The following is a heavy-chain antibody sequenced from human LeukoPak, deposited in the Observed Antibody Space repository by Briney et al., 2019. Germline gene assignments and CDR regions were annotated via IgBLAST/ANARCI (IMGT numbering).Heavy chain of an antibody. CDR3: ARGHCSGGSCYLYYYYMDV. Sequence: SQTLSLTCTVSGGSISSGDYYWSWIRQPPRKGLEWIGYIYYSGSTYYNPSLKSRVTISVDTSKNQFSLKLSSVTAADTAVYYCARGHCSGGSCYLYYYYMDVWGKGTTVTVSS. V-gene: IGHV4-30-4*08. D-gene: IGHD2-15*01. J-gene: IGHJ6*03. CDR1: GGSISSGDYY. CDR2: IYYSGST.